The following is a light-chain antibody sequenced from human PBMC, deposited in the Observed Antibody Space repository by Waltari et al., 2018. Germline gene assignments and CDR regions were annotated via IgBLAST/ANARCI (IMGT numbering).Light chain of an antibody. V-gene: IGKV3-20*01. Sequence: EIVLTQSPGTLSLSPGERVTLSCKASQSVSSSYLAWFQQKPGQTPRLLIYGASTRASGIPDRFSGSGSGTDVTLTINRLQPEDFAVYSCHQYGNSPFTFGQGTRLEIK. CDR1: QSVSSSY. J-gene: IGKJ5*01. CDR2: GAS. CDR3: HQYGNSPFT.